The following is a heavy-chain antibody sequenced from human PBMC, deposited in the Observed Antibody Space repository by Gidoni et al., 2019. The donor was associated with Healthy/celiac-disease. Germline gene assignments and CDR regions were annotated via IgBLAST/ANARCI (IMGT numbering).Heavy chain of an antibody. J-gene: IGHJ4*02. CDR3: ARQNSGSYEFDY. CDR2: IYHSGRT. D-gene: IGHD1-26*01. V-gene: IGHV4-30-2*01. CDR1: GGSISSGGYS. Sequence: QLQLQESGSGLVKPSQTLSLTCAGSGGSISSGGYSWSWIRQPPGKGLEWIGYIYHSGRTYYNPSLKSRVTISVDRSKNQFSLKLSSVTAADTAVYYYARQNSGSYEFDYWGQGTLVTVSS.